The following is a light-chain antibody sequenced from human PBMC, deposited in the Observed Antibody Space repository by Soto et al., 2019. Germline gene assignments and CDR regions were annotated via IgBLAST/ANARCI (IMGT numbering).Light chain of an antibody. V-gene: IGKV3-20*01. CDR2: GAF. J-gene: IGKJ5*01. CDR1: QSVSNNY. CDR3: QQYGSSIT. Sequence: EIVLTQSPGTLSLSPGERATLSCRASQSVSNNYLAWYQQKPGQAPRLLIYGAFSRATGIPDRFSGGGSGTDFTLTICRLEPEDFAVYSCQQYGSSITFGQGGRPEI.